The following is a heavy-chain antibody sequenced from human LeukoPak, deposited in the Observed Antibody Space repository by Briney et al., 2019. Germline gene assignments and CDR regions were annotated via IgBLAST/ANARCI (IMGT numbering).Heavy chain of an antibody. Sequence: PSETLSLTCTVSGYSISSGYYWGWIRQPPGKGLEWIGSIYHSGSTYYNPSLKSRVTISVDTSKNQFSLKLSSVTAADTAVYYCARFFLAAGTFDYWGQGTLVTVSS. V-gene: IGHV4-38-2*02. D-gene: IGHD6-13*01. CDR3: ARFFLAAGTFDY. J-gene: IGHJ4*02. CDR2: IYHSGST. CDR1: GYSISSGYY.